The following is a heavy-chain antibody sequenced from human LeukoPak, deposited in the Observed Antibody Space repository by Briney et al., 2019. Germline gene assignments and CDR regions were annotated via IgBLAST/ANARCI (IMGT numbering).Heavy chain of an antibody. CDR1: GFTFSNAW. D-gene: IGHD3-22*01. Sequence: GGSLRLSCAASGFTFSNAWMSWVRQAPGKGLEWVGRIKSKTDGGTTDYAAPVKGRFTISRDDSKNTLYLQMNSLKTEDTAVYYCTADRYYYDSSGYYPEAYFDYWGQGTLVTVSS. V-gene: IGHV3-15*01. CDR3: TADRYYYDSSGYYPEAYFDY. CDR2: IKSKTDGGTT. J-gene: IGHJ4*02.